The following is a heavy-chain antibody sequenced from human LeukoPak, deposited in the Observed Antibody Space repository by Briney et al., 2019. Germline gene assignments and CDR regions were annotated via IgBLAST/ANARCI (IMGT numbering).Heavy chain of an antibody. J-gene: IGHJ3*02. Sequence: ASVKVSCKASGYTFTSYYMRWVRQAPGQGLEWMGIINPSGGSTSYAQKFQGRVTMTRDMSTSTVYMELSSLRSEDTAVYYCAREWVDSGSYSAFDIWGQGTMVTVSS. CDR3: AREWVDSGSYSAFDI. CDR2: INPSGGST. CDR1: GYTFTSYY. D-gene: IGHD1-26*01. V-gene: IGHV1-46*01.